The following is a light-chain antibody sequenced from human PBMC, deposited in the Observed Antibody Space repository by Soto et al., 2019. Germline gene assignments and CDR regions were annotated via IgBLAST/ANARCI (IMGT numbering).Light chain of an antibody. CDR1: SSTVGGFNV. CDR2: EGI. V-gene: IGLV2-23*01. J-gene: IGLJ1*01. Sequence: QSALTQPASVSGSPGQSITISCTGTSSTVGGFNVVSWYQQHPGKAPKVIIYEGIKRPSGVSNRFSGSNPGSTASLTISGLRAEDEADYYCCSYVGATTYVFGTGTKVTVL. CDR3: CSYVGATTYV.